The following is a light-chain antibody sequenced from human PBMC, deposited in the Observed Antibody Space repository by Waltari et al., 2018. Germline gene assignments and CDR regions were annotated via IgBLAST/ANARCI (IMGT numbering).Light chain of an antibody. Sequence: ETVVTQSPATLSMSPGERATISCRTSPTIGGSLAWYQQRPGQAPRLLIYRASTRATGIPDRFSGSGSVTEFTLTISSLQSEDIAGYYCQQYNNWSPGTFGQGTKVEI. V-gene: IGKV3D-15*01. CDR1: PTIGGS. CDR3: QQYNNWSPGT. J-gene: IGKJ1*01. CDR2: RAS.